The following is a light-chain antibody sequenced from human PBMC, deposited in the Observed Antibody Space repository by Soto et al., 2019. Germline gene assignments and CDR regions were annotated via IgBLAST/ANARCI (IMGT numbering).Light chain of an antibody. CDR1: SSDVGAYNY. CDR2: EVS. J-gene: IGLJ3*02. V-gene: IGLV2-8*01. CDR3: TSYAGSNIGV. Sequence: QSVLTQPPSASGSPGQSVTISCTGTSSDVGAYNYVSWYQQYPGIAPKLMIYEVSKRPSGVPDRFSGSKSGKTASLTVSGLQPEDEADYYCTSYAGSNIGVFGGGTKVTVL.